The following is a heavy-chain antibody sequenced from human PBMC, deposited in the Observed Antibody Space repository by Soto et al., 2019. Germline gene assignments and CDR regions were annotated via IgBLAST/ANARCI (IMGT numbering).Heavy chain of an antibody. CDR2: INHSGST. Sequence: QVQLQQWGAGLLKPSETLSLTCAVYGGSFSGYYWSWIRQPPGKGLEWIGEINHSGSTNYNPSLKSRVTISVDTSKNQFSLKLSSVTAADTAVYYCARALTLDYWGRGTLVTVSS. CDR1: GGSFSGYY. CDR3: ARALTLDY. J-gene: IGHJ4*02. V-gene: IGHV4-34*01.